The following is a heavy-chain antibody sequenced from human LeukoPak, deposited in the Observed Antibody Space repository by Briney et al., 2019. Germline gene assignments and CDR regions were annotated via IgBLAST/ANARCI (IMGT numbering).Heavy chain of an antibody. J-gene: IGHJ4*02. CDR1: GFTFSSYS. CDR3: ARAGYSSSWYVTG. Sequence: GGSLRLSCAASGFTFSSYSMIWVRQAPGKGLEWVSSISSSSSYIYYADSVKGRFTISRDNAKNSLYLQMNSLRAEDTAVYYCARAGYSSSWYVTGWGQGTLVTVSS. D-gene: IGHD6-13*01. CDR2: ISSSSSYI. V-gene: IGHV3-21*01.